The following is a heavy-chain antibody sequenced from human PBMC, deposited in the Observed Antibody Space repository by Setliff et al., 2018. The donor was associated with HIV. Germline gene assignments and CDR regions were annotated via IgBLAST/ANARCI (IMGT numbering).Heavy chain of an antibody. D-gene: IGHD4-17*01. Sequence: GSLRLSCAASGFTFSSYAMHWVRQAPGKGLEWVGFIRSKAYGGTTEYAASVKGRFTISRDDSKRIAYLQMNSLKTEDTAVYYCSRDGKPGWGYGNYRYYYYYMDVWGKGTTVTVSS. V-gene: IGHV3-49*04. CDR2: IRSKAYGGTT. CDR3: SRDGKPGWGYGNYRYYYYYMDV. CDR1: GFTFSSYA. J-gene: IGHJ6*03.